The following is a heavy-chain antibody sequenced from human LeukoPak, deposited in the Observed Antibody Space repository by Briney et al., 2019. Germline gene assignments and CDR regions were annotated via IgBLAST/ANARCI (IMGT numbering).Heavy chain of an antibody. V-gene: IGHV4-34*01. CDR1: GGSFSGYY. D-gene: IGHD3-3*01. CDR2: INHSGST. CDR3: AREARYDFWSGYYSPDY. Sequence: KPSETLSLTCAVYGGSFSGYYWRWIRQPPGKGLEWIGEINHSGSTNYNPSLKSRVTISVDTSKNQFSLKLSSVTAADTAVYHCAREARYDFWSGYYSPDYWGQGTLVTVSS. J-gene: IGHJ4*02.